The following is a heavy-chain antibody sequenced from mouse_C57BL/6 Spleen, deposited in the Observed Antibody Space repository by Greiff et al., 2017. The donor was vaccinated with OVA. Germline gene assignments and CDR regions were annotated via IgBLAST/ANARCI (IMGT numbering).Heavy chain of an antibody. CDR2: IDPEDGET. Sequence: DVQPPPSGGALLKPVAPVKLSCTASGFNIKDYYMHWVKQRPEQGLEWIGRIDPEDGETKYAPKFQGKATITADTSSNTAYLQLSSLTSEDSAVYYCARYYFGSSYLDYWGQGTTLTVSS. D-gene: IGHD1-1*01. CDR3: ARYYFGSSYLDY. J-gene: IGHJ2*01. V-gene: IGHV14-2*01. CDR1: GFNIKDYY.